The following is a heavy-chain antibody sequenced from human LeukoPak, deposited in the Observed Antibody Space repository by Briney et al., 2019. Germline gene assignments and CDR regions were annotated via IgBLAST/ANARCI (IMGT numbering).Heavy chain of an antibody. J-gene: IGHJ4*02. Sequence: ASVKVSCKASGYTFTNYDINWVRQATGQGLEWMGWMNPNSGNTGYAQKFQGRVTITRNTSISTAYMELSSLRSEDTAVYYCASGYSSSWTLDYWGQGTLVTVSS. V-gene: IGHV1-8*03. CDR3: ASGYSSSWTLDY. D-gene: IGHD6-13*01. CDR1: GYTFTNYD. CDR2: MNPNSGNT.